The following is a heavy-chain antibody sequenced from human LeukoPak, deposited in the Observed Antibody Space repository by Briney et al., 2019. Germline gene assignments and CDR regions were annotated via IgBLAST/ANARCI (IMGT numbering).Heavy chain of an antibody. Sequence: ASVKVSCKASGYTFTSYDINWVRQATGQGLEWMGWMNPNSGNTGYAQKFQSRVTMTRNTSISTAYMELSSLRSEDTAVYYCARVPYCSGGSCYGYWGQGTLVTVSS. CDR2: MNPNSGNT. J-gene: IGHJ4*02. CDR1: GYTFTSYD. CDR3: ARVPYCSGGSCYGY. V-gene: IGHV1-8*01. D-gene: IGHD2-15*01.